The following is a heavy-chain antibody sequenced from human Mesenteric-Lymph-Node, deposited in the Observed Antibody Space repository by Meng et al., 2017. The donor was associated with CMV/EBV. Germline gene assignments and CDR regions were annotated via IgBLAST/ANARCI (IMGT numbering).Heavy chain of an antibody. Sequence: TVSGGSIRSGGYSWGWIRQHPGKGLEWIGYISYSGITWYNPSLQSRVTISVDTSNNQFSLRLSSVTAADTAVYYCARDRSGYSLHDYWGQGTLVTVSS. CDR1: GGSIRSGGYS. V-gene: IGHV4-31*03. CDR3: ARDRSGYSLHDY. D-gene: IGHD3-3*01. CDR2: ISYSGIT. J-gene: IGHJ4*02.